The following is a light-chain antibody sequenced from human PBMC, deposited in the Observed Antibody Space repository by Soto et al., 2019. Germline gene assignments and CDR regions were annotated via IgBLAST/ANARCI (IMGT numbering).Light chain of an antibody. Sequence: QAVVTQPPSASGTPGQRVTIACSGSSSNIGSTTVKWYQQLPGTAPKLLIYNNNQRPTGVPDRFTGSKSGTSASLSISGLQSEDEADYYCAAWDDSLNGVVFGGVTKLTV. J-gene: IGLJ3*02. V-gene: IGLV1-44*01. CDR1: SSNIGSTT. CDR2: NNN. CDR3: AAWDDSLNGVV.